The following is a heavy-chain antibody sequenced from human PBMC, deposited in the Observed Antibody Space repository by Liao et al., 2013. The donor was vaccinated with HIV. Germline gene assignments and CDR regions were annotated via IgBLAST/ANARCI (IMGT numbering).Heavy chain of an antibody. CDR1: GGSISSGDYY. J-gene: IGHJ3*02. D-gene: IGHD6-13*01. Sequence: QVQLQESGPGLVKPSQTLSLTCTVSGGSISSGDYYWSWIRQPPGKGLEWIGYIYYSGSTYYNPSLKSRVTISVDTSKNHFSLKLSSVTAADTAVYYCARKYSSSWYANVWAFDIWGQGTMVTVSS. V-gene: IGHV4-30-4*08. CDR2: IYYSGST. CDR3: ARKYSSSWYANVWAFDI.